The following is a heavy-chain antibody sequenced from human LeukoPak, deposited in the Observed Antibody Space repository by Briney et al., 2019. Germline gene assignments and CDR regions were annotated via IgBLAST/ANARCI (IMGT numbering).Heavy chain of an antibody. CDR2: INTDGGST. Sequence: GGSLRLSCAASGYTFSSYWMYWVRQAPGKGLVWVSRINTDGGSTTYADAVKGRFTISRDNAKNTLYLQMNSLRAEDTAVYYCARGSKGHDYWGRGTLVTVSS. CDR1: GYTFSSYW. D-gene: IGHD4-11*01. CDR3: ARGSKGHDY. V-gene: IGHV3-74*01. J-gene: IGHJ4*02.